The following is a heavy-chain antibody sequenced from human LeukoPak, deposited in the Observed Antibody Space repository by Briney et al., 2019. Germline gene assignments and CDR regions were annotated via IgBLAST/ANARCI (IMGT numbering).Heavy chain of an antibody. CDR3: ASLWFGELLYNWFDP. V-gene: IGHV4-30-2*01. CDR2: IYHSGST. J-gene: IGHJ5*02. D-gene: IGHD3-10*01. CDR1: GASISSGSYS. Sequence: SETLSLTCGVSGASISSGSYSCSWIRQPPEKVLEWIGYIYHSGSTFYNPSLKSRLTISIDRFKNQFSLKLNSVTAADTAVYYCASLWFGELLYNWFDPWGQGTLVTVSS.